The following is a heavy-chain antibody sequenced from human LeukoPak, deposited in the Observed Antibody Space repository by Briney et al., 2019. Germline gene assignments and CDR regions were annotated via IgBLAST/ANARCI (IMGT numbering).Heavy chain of an antibody. CDR1: GFTVSSNY. D-gene: IGHD3-10*02. V-gene: IGHV3-66*01. CDR3: AKSRVRGVYYFDY. J-gene: IGHJ4*02. Sequence: GGSLRPSCAASGFTVSSNYMSWVRQAPGKGLEWVSVIYSGGSTYYADSVKGRFTISRDNSKNTLYLQMNSLRAEDSAVYYCAKSRVRGVYYFDYWGQGTLVTVSS. CDR2: IYSGGST.